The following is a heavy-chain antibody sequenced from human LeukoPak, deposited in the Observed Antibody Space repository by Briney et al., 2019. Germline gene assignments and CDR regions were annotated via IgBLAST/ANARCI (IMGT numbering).Heavy chain of an antibody. V-gene: IGHV4-61*02. D-gene: IGHD3-22*01. Sequence: PSQTLSLTCTVSGGSISSGSYYWSWIRQPAGKGLEWIGRIYTSGSTNYNPSLKSRVTISVDTSKNQFSLKLSSVTAAGTAVYYCARVYYYDSSGLSIIDYWGQGTLVTVSS. CDR1: GGSISSGSYY. CDR3: ARVYYYDSSGLSIIDY. J-gene: IGHJ4*02. CDR2: IYTSGST.